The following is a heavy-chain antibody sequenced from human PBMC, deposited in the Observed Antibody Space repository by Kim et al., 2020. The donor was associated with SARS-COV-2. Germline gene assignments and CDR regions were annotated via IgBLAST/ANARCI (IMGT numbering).Heavy chain of an antibody. Sequence: SETLSLTCAVSGGSISNTNWWSWVRQSPGKGLEWIGEIYHSGSTNYNPSLENRVTMSVDKSKNQFSLRLSSVTAADTAMYYCARLSNGLDVWGQGTTATV. CDR1: GGSISNTNW. V-gene: IGHV4-4*02. J-gene: IGHJ6*02. CDR2: IYHSGST. CDR3: ARLSNGLDV.